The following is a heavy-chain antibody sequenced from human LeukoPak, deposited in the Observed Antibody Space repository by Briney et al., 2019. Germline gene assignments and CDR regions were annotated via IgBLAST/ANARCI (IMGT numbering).Heavy chain of an antibody. D-gene: IGHD3-9*01. CDR3: ARDYDDILTGYFNFDY. CDR1: GFTFSSYS. Sequence: GGSLRLSCAASGFTFSSYSMNWVRQAPGKGLEWVSSISSSSSYIYYADSVKGRFTISRDNAKNSLYLQMNSLRAEDTAVYYCARDYDDILTGYFNFDYWGQGTLVTVSS. J-gene: IGHJ4*02. CDR2: ISSSSSYI. V-gene: IGHV3-21*01.